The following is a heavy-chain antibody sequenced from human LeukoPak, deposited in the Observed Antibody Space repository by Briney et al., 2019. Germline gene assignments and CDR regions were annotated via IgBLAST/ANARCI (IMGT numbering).Heavy chain of an antibody. V-gene: IGHV3-30-3*01. D-gene: IGHD5-24*01. J-gene: IGHJ4*02. CDR1: GFTFSSYA. CDR2: ISYDGSNK. Sequence: GGSLRLSCAASGFTFSSYAMHWVRQAPGKGLEWVAVISYDGSNKYYADSVKGRFTISRDNSKNTLYLQMNSLRAEDTAVYYCARMSGNNNDYWGQGTLVTVSS. CDR3: ARMSGNNNDY.